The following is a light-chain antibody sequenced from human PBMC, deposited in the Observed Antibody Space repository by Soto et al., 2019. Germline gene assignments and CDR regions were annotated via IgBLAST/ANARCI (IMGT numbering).Light chain of an antibody. CDR1: QTILYSSNNKNN. CDR2: WAS. V-gene: IGKV4-1*01. J-gene: IGKJ4*01. Sequence: DIVMTQSPDSLAVSLGERATINCKSSQTILYSSNNKNNLAWYQQKLGQPPKLLIYWASTRESGVADRFSGSGSGTDFTLTISSLQAEDVAVYYCQQYYSLPLTFGGGTKVDIK. CDR3: QQYYSLPLT.